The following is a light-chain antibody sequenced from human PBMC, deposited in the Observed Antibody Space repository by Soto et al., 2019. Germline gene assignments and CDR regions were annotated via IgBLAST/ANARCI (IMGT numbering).Light chain of an antibody. CDR2: EVT. CDR3: NSYACSNTWV. J-gene: IGLJ3*02. V-gene: IGLV2-8*01. Sequence: QSALTQPPSASGSPGQSVTISCTGTSSDVGGYDYVSWYQQHPGKAPKLMIFEVTKRPSGVPDRFSGSKSGNTAPLTVSGLQAEDEAGYYCNSYACSNTWVFGGGTKLTVL. CDR1: SSDVGGYDY.